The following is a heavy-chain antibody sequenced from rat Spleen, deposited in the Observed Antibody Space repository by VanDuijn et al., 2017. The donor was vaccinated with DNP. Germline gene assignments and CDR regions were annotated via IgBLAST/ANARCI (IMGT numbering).Heavy chain of an antibody. J-gene: IGHJ2*01. Sequence: EVQLVESGGDLVQPGRSLKLSCVASGFMFDNHWMIWIRQIPGKGLEWVASIQTDGGSTYYSDSVKGRFTISRDNAKSTLYLQMDSLRSEDTATYYCARHDNNLFDYWGQGVMVTVSS. D-gene: IGHD1-10*01. CDR1: GFMFDNHW. CDR2: IQTDGGST. CDR3: ARHDNNLFDY. V-gene: IGHV5-31*01.